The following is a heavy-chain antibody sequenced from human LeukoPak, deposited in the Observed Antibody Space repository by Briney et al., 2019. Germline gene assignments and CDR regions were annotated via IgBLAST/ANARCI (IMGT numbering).Heavy chain of an antibody. CDR2: ISGSGGST. V-gene: IGHV3-23*01. CDR3: ARDPRFIAAAGP. Sequence: QAGGSLRLSCAASGFTFSSYGMHWVRQAPGKGLEWVSAISGSGGSTYYADSVKGRFTISRDNSKNTLYLQMNSLRAEDTAVYYCARDPRFIAAAGPWGQGTLVTVSS. D-gene: IGHD6-13*01. CDR1: GFTFSSYG. J-gene: IGHJ5*02.